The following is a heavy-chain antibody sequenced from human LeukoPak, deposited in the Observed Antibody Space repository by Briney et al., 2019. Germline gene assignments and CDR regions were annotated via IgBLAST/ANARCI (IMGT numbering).Heavy chain of an antibody. CDR2: IIPMLATP. CDR1: GDTFGSYA. J-gene: IGHJ6*03. Sequence: GASVKVSCKSSGDTFGSYAINWLRQAPGQGLEWMGRIIPMLATPNYAQSFQGRVTITTDESTSTAYMELSSLRSEDTAVYYCAREAREFYRPYFLYYYYMDVWGKGTTVTVSS. D-gene: IGHD1-26*01. V-gene: IGHV1-69*11. CDR3: AREAREFYRPYFLYYYYMDV.